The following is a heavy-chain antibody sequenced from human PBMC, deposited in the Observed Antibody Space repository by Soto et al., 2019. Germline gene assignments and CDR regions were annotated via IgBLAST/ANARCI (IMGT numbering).Heavy chain of an antibody. J-gene: IGHJ4*02. V-gene: IGHV4-39*01. CDR3: ATSQKGYNWNYFDH. D-gene: IGHD1-20*01. CDR2: VFHTGFT. CDR1: GASISGSYYY. Sequence: SETLSLTCAVSGASISGSYYYWGWLRQSPGKGPEWIGSVFHTGFTSYNPSLESRVSVSVDTSKSQFSLKLSAVTAADTAVYYCATSQKGYNWNYFDHWGQGALVTVSS.